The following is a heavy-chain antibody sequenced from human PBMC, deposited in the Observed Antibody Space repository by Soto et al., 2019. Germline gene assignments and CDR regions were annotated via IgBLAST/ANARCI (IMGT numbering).Heavy chain of an antibody. V-gene: IGHV1-18*01. CDR2: ISAYNGNT. D-gene: IGHD2-2*02. J-gene: IGHJ4*02. CDR1: GYTFTSYG. CDR3: ARDHCSSTRCYTDFEC. Sequence: ASVKVSCKASGYTFTSYGISWVRQAPGQGLEWMGWISAYNGNTNYAQKLQGRVTMTTDTSTSTAYMELRSLRSDDTAVYYCARDHCSSTRCYTDFECLGQGTLVIVS.